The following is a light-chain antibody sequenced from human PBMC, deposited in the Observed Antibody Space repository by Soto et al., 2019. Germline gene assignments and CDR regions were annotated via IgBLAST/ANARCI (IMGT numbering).Light chain of an antibody. CDR1: QSVASRY. V-gene: IGKV3-20*01. CDR2: GAS. CDR3: QLFGTSWLS. Sequence: EIILTQSPGTLSLSPGEGATLSGRASQSVASRYLAWYQQKPGQSPRLFIYGASSRATGIPDKLSGSGSGTHFPLTISRLEPEDFAVYFCQLFGTSWLSFGPGAKVDMK. J-gene: IGKJ3*01.